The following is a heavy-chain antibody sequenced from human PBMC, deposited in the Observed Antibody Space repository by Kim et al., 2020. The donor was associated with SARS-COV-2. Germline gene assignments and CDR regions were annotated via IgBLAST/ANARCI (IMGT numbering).Heavy chain of an antibody. CDR1: GYSFTAYW. J-gene: IGHJ4*02. D-gene: IGHD3-22*01. CDR3: ARNEDDNSGYYYGIEY. CDR2: IDPSDSYT. V-gene: IGHV5-10-1*01. Sequence: GESLKISCKGSGYSFTAYWISWVRQMPGKGLEWMGRIDPSDSYTNYSPSLQGHVTMSADKSINTAYLQWSSLEASDTAIYYCARNEDDNSGYYYGIEYWGQGTLVTVSS.